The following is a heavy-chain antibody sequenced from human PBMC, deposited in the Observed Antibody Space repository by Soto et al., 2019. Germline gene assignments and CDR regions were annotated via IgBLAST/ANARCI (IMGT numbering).Heavy chain of an antibody. CDR3: AKDILSWSQGFFDY. CDR2: LDNGGHTT. CDR1: GFTFSNYA. V-gene: IGHV3-23*01. D-gene: IGHD2-21*01. Sequence: EVQLLESGGGLVQPGGSLRLSCAASGFTFSNYAMTWVRQAPGKGLEWVSTLDNGGHTTYYADSVKGRFTISRDNSKNTLYLQMNSLRAEDTAIYYCAKDILSWSQGFFDYWGQGTLVTVSS. J-gene: IGHJ4*02.